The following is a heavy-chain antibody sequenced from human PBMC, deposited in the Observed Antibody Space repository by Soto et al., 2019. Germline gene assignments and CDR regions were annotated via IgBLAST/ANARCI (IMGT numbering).Heavy chain of an antibody. J-gene: IGHJ5*02. V-gene: IGHV4-30-4*01. CDR1: GGSISSGGDY. Sequence: QVQLQESGPGLVKPSQTLSLTCSVSGGSISSGGDYWSWIRQPPGKGLEWIGYIYYSGKTYYNPSLKSRVTISVDTSKNQFSLKLSSVTAADTAVYYCARIEAAGNEVWFDPWGQGTLVTVSS. CDR2: IYYSGKT. CDR3: ARIEAAGNEVWFDP. D-gene: IGHD6-13*01.